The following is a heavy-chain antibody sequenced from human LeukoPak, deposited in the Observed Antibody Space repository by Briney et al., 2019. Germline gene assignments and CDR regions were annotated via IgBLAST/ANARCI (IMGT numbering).Heavy chain of an antibody. D-gene: IGHD6-6*01. CDR1: GFNFSSYW. V-gene: IGHV3-7*01. J-gene: IGHJ4*02. CDR2: IKQDGSEK. Sequence: GGSLRLSCAASGFNFSSYWMSWVRQAPGKGLEWVANIKQDGSEKYYVDSVKGRFTISRDNAKNSLYLQMNSLRAEDTAVYYCAREGTGPIAARLYDYWGQGTLVTVSS. CDR3: AREGTGPIAARLYDY.